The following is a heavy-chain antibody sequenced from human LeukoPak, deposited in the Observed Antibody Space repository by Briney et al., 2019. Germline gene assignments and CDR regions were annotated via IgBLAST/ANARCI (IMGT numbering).Heavy chain of an antibody. CDR3: ANLPRNSVYYYYGMDV. Sequence: PGGSLRLSCAASGFTFSSYGMHWVRQAPGKGLEWVAVISYDGSNKYYADSVKGRFTISRDNSKNTLYLQMNSLRAEDTAVYYCANLPRNSVYYYYGMDVWGQGTTVTVSS. J-gene: IGHJ6*02. CDR2: ISYDGSNK. D-gene: IGHD4-23*01. V-gene: IGHV3-30*18. CDR1: GFTFSSYG.